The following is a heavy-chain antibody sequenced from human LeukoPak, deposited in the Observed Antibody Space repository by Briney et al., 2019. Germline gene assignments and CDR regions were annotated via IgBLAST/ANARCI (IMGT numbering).Heavy chain of an antibody. CDR2: INYSGSP. V-gene: IGHV4-59*01. D-gene: IGHD6-13*01. J-gene: IGHJ4*02. CDR1: GGSISSYY. CDR3: ARKAAAGYFFDY. Sequence: PSETLSLTCTVSGGSISSYYWSWIRQPPGKGLEWIGYINYSGSPNYNPSLKSPVTISVDTSKNQFSLKVSSVTAADTAVYYCARKAAAGYFFDYWGQGTLVTVSS.